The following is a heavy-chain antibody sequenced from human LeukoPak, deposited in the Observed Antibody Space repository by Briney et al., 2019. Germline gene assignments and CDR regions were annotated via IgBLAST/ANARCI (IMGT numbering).Heavy chain of an antibody. CDR2: IYYSGST. J-gene: IGHJ4*02. D-gene: IGHD2-21*02. CDR1: GGSISSGGYY. V-gene: IGHV4-31*03. CDR3: ARMVVTAIRLFDY. Sequence: SETLSLTCTVSGGSISSGGYYWSWIHQHPGKGLEWIGYIYYSGSTYYNPSLKSRVTISVDTSKNQFSLKLSSVTAADTAVYYCARMVVTAIRLFDYWGQGTLVTVSS.